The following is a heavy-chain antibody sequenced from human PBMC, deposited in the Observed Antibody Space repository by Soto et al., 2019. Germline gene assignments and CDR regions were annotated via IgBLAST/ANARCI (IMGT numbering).Heavy chain of an antibody. CDR3: ATDSRNVGIGYFDS. V-gene: IGHV3-53*01. CDR1: GFKVGSSY. Sequence: PGGSLRLSCAASGFKVGSSYVTWVRQAPGEGLEWVSVIVSGGSTHYADSVTGRFTVSRDVSNNTVYLHMSSLRAEDTAVYFCATDSRNVGIGYFDSWGLGTLVTVPS. D-gene: IGHD1-26*01. J-gene: IGHJ4*02. CDR2: IVSGGST.